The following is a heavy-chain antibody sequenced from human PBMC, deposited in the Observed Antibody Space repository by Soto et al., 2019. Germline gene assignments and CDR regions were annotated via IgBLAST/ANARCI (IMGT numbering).Heavy chain of an antibody. CDR1: GYTFSDYY. Sequence: ASVKVSCKASGYTFSDYYIHWVRRAPGQGLEWMGWINRDSGDTNYAQRFQGWVTMTRDSSISTAYLELNRLRSDDTAVYYCARGGYTYGYSLDSWGQGTLVTVSS. CDR2: INRDSGDT. V-gene: IGHV1-2*04. D-gene: IGHD5-18*01. J-gene: IGHJ4*02. CDR3: ARGGYTYGYSLDS.